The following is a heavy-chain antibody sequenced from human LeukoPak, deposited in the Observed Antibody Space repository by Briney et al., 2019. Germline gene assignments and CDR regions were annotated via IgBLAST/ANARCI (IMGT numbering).Heavy chain of an antibody. J-gene: IGHJ5*02. V-gene: IGHV1-18*01. Sequence: ASVKVSCKASGYTFTSYGISWVRQAPGQGLEWMGWISAYNGNTNYAQKLQGRVTMTTDTSTSTAYMELRSLRSEDTAVYYCARDLDIAAAGTGGWFDPWGQGTLVTVSS. CDR2: ISAYNGNT. D-gene: IGHD6-13*01. CDR3: ARDLDIAAAGTGGWFDP. CDR1: GYTFTSYG.